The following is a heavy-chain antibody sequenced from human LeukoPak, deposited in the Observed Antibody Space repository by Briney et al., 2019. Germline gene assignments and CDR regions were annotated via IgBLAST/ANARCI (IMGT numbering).Heavy chain of an antibody. CDR1: GDSFNSGSNY. V-gene: IGHV4-61*02. CDR2: IYTSGST. CDR3: ARTGYDFWSGATFDY. D-gene: IGHD3-3*01. J-gene: IGHJ4*02. Sequence: SETLSLTCTASGDSFNSGSNYWDWLRQPAGKGLEWFGRIYTSGSTNYNPSLKSRVTMSVDTSKNQFSLKLSSVTAADTAVYYCARTGYDFWSGATFDYWGQGTLVTVSS.